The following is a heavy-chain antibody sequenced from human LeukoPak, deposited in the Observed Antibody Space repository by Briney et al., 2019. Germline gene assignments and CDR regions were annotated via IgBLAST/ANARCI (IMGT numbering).Heavy chain of an antibody. CDR2: ISSNGGST. J-gene: IGHJ4*02. Sequence: GGXLRLSCAASGFTFSSYAMHWVRQAPGKGLEYVSAISSNGGSTYYANSVKGRFTISRENSKNTLYLQMGSLRAEDMAVYYCARGYCSGGSCYGYYFDYWGQGTLVTVSS. V-gene: IGHV3-64*01. D-gene: IGHD2-15*01. CDR1: GFTFSSYA. CDR3: ARGYCSGGSCYGYYFDY.